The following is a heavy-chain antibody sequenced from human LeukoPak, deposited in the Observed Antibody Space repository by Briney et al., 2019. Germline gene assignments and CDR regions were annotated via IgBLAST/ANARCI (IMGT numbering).Heavy chain of an antibody. CDR3: ARDSRSYYDSSGYYGTFDY. Sequence: SETLSLTCTVSGGSISSYYWSWIRQPSGKGLEWIGYIYYSGSTNYNPSLKSRVTISVDTSKNQFSLKLSSVTAADTAVYYCARDSRSYYDSSGYYGTFDYWGQGTLVTVSS. D-gene: IGHD3-22*01. V-gene: IGHV4-59*01. J-gene: IGHJ4*02. CDR2: IYYSGST. CDR1: GGSISSYY.